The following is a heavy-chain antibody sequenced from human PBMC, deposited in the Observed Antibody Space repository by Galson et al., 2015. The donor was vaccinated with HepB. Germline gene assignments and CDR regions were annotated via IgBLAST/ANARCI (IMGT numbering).Heavy chain of an antibody. D-gene: IGHD2-2*01. V-gene: IGHV7-4-1*02. CDR1: GYTFTRYA. CDR2: INTNTGNP. J-gene: IGHJ4*02. CDR3: ARDPPYFRTPAASDY. Sequence: VKVSCKASGYTFTRYAMNWVRQAPGPGLEWMGWINTNTGNPTYAQGFTGRFVFSLDTSVSTAYLQISSLKAEDTAVYYCARDPPYFRTPAASDYWGQGTLVTVSS.